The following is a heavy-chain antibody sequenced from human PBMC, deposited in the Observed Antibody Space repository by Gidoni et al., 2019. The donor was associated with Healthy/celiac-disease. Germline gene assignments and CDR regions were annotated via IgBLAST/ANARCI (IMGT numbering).Heavy chain of an antibody. J-gene: IGHJ5*02. V-gene: IGHV4-34*01. CDR2: INHSGSN. CDR1: GGSFSCYY. D-gene: IGHD2-2*01. Sequence: HVQLQQWVAGLLKPSETLSLTCAVYGGSFSCYYWSWIRQPPGKGLEWIGEINHSGSNNYNPSLKSRVTISVDTSKNQFSLKLSSVTDADTAVYYCARRQYDCSSTSCSYNWFDPWGQGTLVTVSS. CDR3: ARRQYDCSSTSCSYNWFDP.